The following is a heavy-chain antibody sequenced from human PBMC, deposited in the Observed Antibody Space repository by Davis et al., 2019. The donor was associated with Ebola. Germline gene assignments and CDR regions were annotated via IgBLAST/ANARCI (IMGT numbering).Heavy chain of an antibody. V-gene: IGHV1-46*01. Sequence: ASVTVSCKASGYTFTSYYMHWVRQAPGQGLEWMGIINPSGGSTSYAQKFQGRVTMTRDTPTSTVYMELSSLRSEDTAVYYCARDRGYYGSGSYSFLDYWGQGTLVTVSS. CDR1: GYTFTSYY. D-gene: IGHD3-10*01. CDR2: INPSGGST. J-gene: IGHJ4*02. CDR3: ARDRGYYGSGSYSFLDY.